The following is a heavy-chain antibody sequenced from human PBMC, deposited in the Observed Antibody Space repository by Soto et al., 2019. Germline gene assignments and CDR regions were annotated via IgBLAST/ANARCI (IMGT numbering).Heavy chain of an antibody. D-gene: IGHD3-10*01. CDR3: ARGPGYV. CDR2: IYTGGST. J-gene: IGHJ6*02. CDR1: GLTVSNNY. Sequence: GGSLRLSCAASGLTVSNNYMSWVRQAPGKGLEWVSVIYTGGSTYYADSVQGRFTISRDNSKNTLFLQMNSLRAEDTAVYYCARGPGYVWGPGTTVTVSS. V-gene: IGHV3-66*01.